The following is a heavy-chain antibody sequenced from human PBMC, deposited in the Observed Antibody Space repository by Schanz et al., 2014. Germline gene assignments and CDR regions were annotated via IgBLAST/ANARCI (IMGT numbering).Heavy chain of an antibody. D-gene: IGHD3-10*01. CDR3: AKGRFGELSAFDI. Sequence: VQLVESGGGLIQPGGSLRLSCTASGFTFSSYSMNWVRQAPGKGLEWVAVIWSDGTNEYYADSVKGRFTISGDSSKNTLYLQMNSLRAEDTAVYYCAKGRFGELSAFDIWGQGTMVTVSS. V-gene: IGHV3-33*06. J-gene: IGHJ3*02. CDR1: GFTFSSYS. CDR2: IWSDGTNE.